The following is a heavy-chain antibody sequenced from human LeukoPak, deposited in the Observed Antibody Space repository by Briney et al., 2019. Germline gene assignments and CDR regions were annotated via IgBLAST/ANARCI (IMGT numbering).Heavy chain of an antibody. CDR3: ARVWVYGGSAVDY. Sequence: SETLSLTCTVSVGSISSGCYYWSWIRQNPGKGLEWIGYIYYSGSTYYNPSLKGRVTISIDTSKNQFSLKLSSVTAADTAVYYCARVWVYGGSAVDYWGQGTLVTDSS. V-gene: IGHV4-31*03. D-gene: IGHD4-23*01. CDR1: VGSISSGCYY. J-gene: IGHJ4*02. CDR2: IYYSGST.